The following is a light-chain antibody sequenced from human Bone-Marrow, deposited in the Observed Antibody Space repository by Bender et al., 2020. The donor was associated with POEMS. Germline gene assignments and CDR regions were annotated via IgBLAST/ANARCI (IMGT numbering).Light chain of an antibody. Sequence: SSELTQPPSMSVSPGQTATITCSGDKLRGKYVSWYQLRPGQSPVVVTYHDNKRPSGIPERFSASNSGNTATLTIGGTQAMDEADYYCQVWDSGTTQVFGGGTKLTVL. V-gene: IGLV3-1*01. CDR2: HDN. CDR3: QVWDSGTTQV. CDR1: KLRGKY. J-gene: IGLJ2*01.